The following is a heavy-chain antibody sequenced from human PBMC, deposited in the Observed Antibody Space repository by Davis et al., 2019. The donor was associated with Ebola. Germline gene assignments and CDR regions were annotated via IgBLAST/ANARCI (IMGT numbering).Heavy chain of an antibody. D-gene: IGHD6-6*01. CDR2: ISYDGTNK. J-gene: IGHJ6*02. V-gene: IGHV3-30*03. Sequence: GGSLTLSCAASGFTFSSYGMHWVRQAPAKGLEWVAVISYDGTNKSYADSVKGRFTISRDNSKNTLYLQMNSLRAEDTAVYYCARDPEYSSSSTLFYYYYGMDVWGQGTTVTVSS. CDR3: ARDPEYSSSSTLFYYYYGMDV. CDR1: GFTFSSYG.